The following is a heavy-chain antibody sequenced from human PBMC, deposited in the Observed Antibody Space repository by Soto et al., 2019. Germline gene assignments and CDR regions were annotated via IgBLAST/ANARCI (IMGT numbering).Heavy chain of an antibody. D-gene: IGHD3-16*02. J-gene: IGHJ4*01. CDR1: GFTFSNFA. CDR2: ISRTGGAA. CDR3: AKAYDYICGSDPRELDY. V-gene: IGHV3-23*01. Sequence: PGGSLRLSCAASGFTFSNFAMFWVRQAPGKGLEWVSSISRTGGAAHYADSVNGRFTVSRDNSRNTLFLQMHSLRADDTAVYYCAKAYDYICGSDPRELDYLGQGTLLTVSA.